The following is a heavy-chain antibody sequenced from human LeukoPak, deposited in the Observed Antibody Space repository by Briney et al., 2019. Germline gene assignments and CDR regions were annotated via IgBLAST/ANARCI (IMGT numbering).Heavy chain of an antibody. Sequence: GGSLRLSCAASGFTFSSYDMSWVRQAPGKGLEWVSAISGSGGSTYYADAVKGRFTISRDNSKSTLYLQINSLRTEDTAVYYCVRSFETYFFDDWGQGTLVTVSS. CDR3: VRSFETYFFDD. CDR1: GFTFSSYD. CDR2: ISGSGGST. V-gene: IGHV3-23*01. J-gene: IGHJ4*02.